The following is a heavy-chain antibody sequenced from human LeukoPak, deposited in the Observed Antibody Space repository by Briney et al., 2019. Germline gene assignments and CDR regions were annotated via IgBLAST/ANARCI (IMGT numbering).Heavy chain of an antibody. CDR2: IVLGSGNT. V-gene: IGHV1-58*02. Sequence: SVKVSCKASGFTFHTSAMQWVRQARGQRLEWIGWIVLGSGNTVYSHKFHDRVIITRDMSTSTVYMDLDSLGSEDTAVYYCAAQRGASLHDFWSTRLFDPWGQGTLVTVSS. D-gene: IGHD3-3*01. CDR1: GFTFHTSA. J-gene: IGHJ5*02. CDR3: AAQRGASLHDFWSTRLFDP.